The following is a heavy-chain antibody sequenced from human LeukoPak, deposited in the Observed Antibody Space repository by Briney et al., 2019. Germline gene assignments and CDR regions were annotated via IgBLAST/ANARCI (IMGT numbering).Heavy chain of an antibody. CDR2: INHSGST. V-gene: IGHV4-34*01. CDR1: GGSFSGCY. D-gene: IGHD5-12*01. J-gene: IGHJ4*02. Sequence: PSETLSLTCAVYGGSFSGCYWSWIRQPPGKGLEWIGEINHSGSTNYNPSLKSRVTISVDTSKNQFSLKLSSVTAADTAVYYCARVNSLGYDSFDYWGQGTLVTVSS. CDR3: ARVNSLGYDSFDY.